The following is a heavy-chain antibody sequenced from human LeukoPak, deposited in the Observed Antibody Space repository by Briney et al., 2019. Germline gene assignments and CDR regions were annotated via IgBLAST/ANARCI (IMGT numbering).Heavy chain of an antibody. J-gene: IGHJ6*03. D-gene: IGHD6-13*01. V-gene: IGHV4-59*12. CDR2: IYYSGST. CDR3: ARGPTPGIAAPSYMDV. Sequence: SETLSLTCTVSGGSISSYYWSWIRQSPGKGLEWIGYIYYSGSTNCNPSLKSRVTISVDTSKNQFSLKLSSVTAADTAVYYCARGPTPGIAAPSYMDVWGKGTTVTVSS. CDR1: GGSISSYY.